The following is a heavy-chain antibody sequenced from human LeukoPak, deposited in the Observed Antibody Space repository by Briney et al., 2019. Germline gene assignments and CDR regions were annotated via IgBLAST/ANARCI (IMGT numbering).Heavy chain of an antibody. D-gene: IGHD3-22*01. CDR3: ARETNYYDSSGYYYHDY. Sequence: SETLSLTCTVSGGSISSYHWSWVRQPPGKGLECIGYIYYSGSTNYNPSLKSRVTISVDTSKNQFSLKLSSVTAADTAVYYCARETNYYDSSGYYYHDYWGQGTLVTVSS. CDR1: GGSISSYH. J-gene: IGHJ4*02. CDR2: IYYSGST. V-gene: IGHV4-59*01.